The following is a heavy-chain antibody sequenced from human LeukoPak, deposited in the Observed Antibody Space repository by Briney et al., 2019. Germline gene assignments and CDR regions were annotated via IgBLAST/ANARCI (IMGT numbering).Heavy chain of an antibody. CDR2: MNPNSGNT. V-gene: IGHV1-8*01. CDR3: ARGPPTAPVY. D-gene: IGHD1-14*01. Sequence: GASVKVSCKASGYTFTSYDINWVRQATGQGLEWMGWMNPNSGNTGYEQKFQGRLTMTRNTSISTAYMELSSLRSEDTAVYYCARGPPTAPVYWGQGTLVTVSS. CDR1: GYTFTSYD. J-gene: IGHJ4*02.